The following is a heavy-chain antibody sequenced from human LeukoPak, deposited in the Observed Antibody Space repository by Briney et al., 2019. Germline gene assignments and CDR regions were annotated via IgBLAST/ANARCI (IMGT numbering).Heavy chain of an antibody. D-gene: IGHD3-10*01. J-gene: IGHJ4*02. CDR2: ISGSGGST. Sequence: HPGGSLRLSCAASGFTFSSYAMSWVRQAPGKGLEWVSAISGSGGSTYYADSVKGRFTISRDNSKNTLYLQMNSLRAEDTAVYYCAKVKGGRKKTSPSWEFGYWGQGTLVTVSS. V-gene: IGHV3-23*01. CDR1: GFTFSSYA. CDR3: AKVKGGRKKTSPSWEFGY.